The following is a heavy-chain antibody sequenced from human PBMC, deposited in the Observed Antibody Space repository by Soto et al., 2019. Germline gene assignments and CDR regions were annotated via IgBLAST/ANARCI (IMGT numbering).Heavy chain of an antibody. D-gene: IGHD2-15*01. CDR1: GGSIDRSCYY. V-gene: IGHV4-39*01. Sequence: XETLSLPGTVAGGSIDRSCYYWGWIRQPPGRVLEWIGNIDYNGVTYSNPSLKSRVTISRDTSKNQFYLKLTSVTAADSALYYCGKVLVGVTGHTDSDAWGPGTLVTVSS. CDR3: GKVLVGVTGHTDSDA. J-gene: IGHJ5*02. CDR2: IDYNGVT.